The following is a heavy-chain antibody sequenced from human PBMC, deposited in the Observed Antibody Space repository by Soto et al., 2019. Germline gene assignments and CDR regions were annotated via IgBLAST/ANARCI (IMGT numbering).Heavy chain of an antibody. V-gene: IGHV1-18*01. CDR2: ISTFNSHT. D-gene: IGHD2-8*01. CDR1: GYTFTSYG. Sequence: QVQLLQSGAEVKKPGASVKVSCKASGYTFTSYGISWVRQAPGQGLEWMGWISTFNSHTDYAQKVQGRVAMTTDRSTGTAYMELRSLRSDDTVVYYCARGPLDYPIPDFDYWGQGTLVTVSS. J-gene: IGHJ4*02. CDR3: ARGPLDYPIPDFDY.